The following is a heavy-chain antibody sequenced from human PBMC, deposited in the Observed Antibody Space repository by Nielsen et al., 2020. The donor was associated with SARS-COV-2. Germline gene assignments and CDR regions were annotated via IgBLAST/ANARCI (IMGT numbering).Heavy chain of an antibody. D-gene: IGHD6-13*01. CDR1: GFTFDDYG. Sequence: GESLKISCAASGFTFDDYGMSWVRQAPGKGLEWVSGINWHGGSTGYADSVKGRFTISRDNSKNTLYLQMNSLRAEDTAVYYCARDKFYSSSWYGDNYYYGMDVWGQGTTVTVSS. CDR2: INWHGGST. V-gene: IGHV3-20*04. CDR3: ARDKFYSSSWYGDNYYYGMDV. J-gene: IGHJ6*02.